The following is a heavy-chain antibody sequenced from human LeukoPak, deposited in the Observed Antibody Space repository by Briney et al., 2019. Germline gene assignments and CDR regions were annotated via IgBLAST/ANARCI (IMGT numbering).Heavy chain of an antibody. J-gene: IGHJ6*03. CDR1: GGSFSGYY. CDR3: ARGWATLPTWREVYYYYYMDV. V-gene: IGHV4-34*01. D-gene: IGHD5-24*01. Sequence: PSETLSLTCAVYGGSFSGYYWSWIRQPPGKGLEWIGEINHSGSTNYNPSLNSRVTISVDTSKNQFSLKLSSVTAADTAVYYCARGWATLPTWREVYYYYYMDVWGKGTTVTVSS. CDR2: INHSGST.